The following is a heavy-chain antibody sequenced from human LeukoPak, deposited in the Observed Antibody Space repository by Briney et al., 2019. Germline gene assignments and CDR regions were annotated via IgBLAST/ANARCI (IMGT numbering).Heavy chain of an antibody. D-gene: IGHD1-26*01. Sequence: PGGSLRLSCAASGFTVSSNYMSWVRRAPGKGLEWVSVIYSGGSTYYADSVEGRFTISRDNSKNTLYLQMNSLRAEDTAVYYCAREPTSGGYFDYWGQGTLVTVSS. CDR3: AREPTSGGYFDY. CDR2: IYSGGST. J-gene: IGHJ4*02. V-gene: IGHV3-53*01. CDR1: GFTVSSNY.